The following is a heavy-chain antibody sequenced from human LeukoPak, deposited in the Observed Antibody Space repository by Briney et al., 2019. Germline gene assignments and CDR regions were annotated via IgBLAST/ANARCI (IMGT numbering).Heavy chain of an antibody. CDR2: IYHSGST. CDR1: GGSISSSNW. Sequence: SETLSLTCAVSGGSISSSNWWSWVRQPPGKGLEWIGEIYHSGSTNYNPSLKSRATISVDKSKNQFSLKLSSVTAADTAVYYCAIRVGSYPYYFDYWGQGTLVTVSS. D-gene: IGHD1-26*01. V-gene: IGHV4-4*02. J-gene: IGHJ4*02. CDR3: AIRVGSYPYYFDY.